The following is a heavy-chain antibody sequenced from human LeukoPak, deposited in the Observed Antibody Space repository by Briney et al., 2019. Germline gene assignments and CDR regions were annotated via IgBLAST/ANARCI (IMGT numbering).Heavy chain of an antibody. D-gene: IGHD4-17*01. Sequence: GGSLRLSCAASGFTFSSYAMSWVRQAPGKGLEWVSAISGSGGSTYYADSVKGRFTISRDNSKNTLYLQMTSLRAEDTAVYYCARAHYGDYVGGFDIWGQGTMVTVSS. V-gene: IGHV3-23*01. CDR3: ARAHYGDYVGGFDI. CDR2: ISGSGGST. CDR1: GFTFSSYA. J-gene: IGHJ3*02.